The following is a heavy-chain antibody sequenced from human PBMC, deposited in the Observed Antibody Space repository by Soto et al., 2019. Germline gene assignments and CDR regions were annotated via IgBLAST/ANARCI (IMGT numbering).Heavy chain of an antibody. CDR3: ARYGSSGYYEPSLDY. V-gene: IGHV1-2*02. D-gene: IGHD3-22*01. Sequence: ASLKVSCKASGYTFTGYYMHWVRQAPGQGLEWMGWINPNSGGTNYAQKFQGRVTMTRDTSISTAYMELSRLRSDDTAVYYCARYGSSGYYEPSLDYWGQGTLVTVSS. J-gene: IGHJ4*02. CDR1: GYTFTGYY. CDR2: INPNSGGT.